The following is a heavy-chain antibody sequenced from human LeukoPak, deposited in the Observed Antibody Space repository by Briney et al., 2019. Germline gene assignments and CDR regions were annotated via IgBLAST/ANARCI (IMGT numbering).Heavy chain of an antibody. J-gene: IGHJ5*02. V-gene: IGHV3-23*01. CDR1: GFTFSNYG. D-gene: IGHD6-13*01. CDR2: VSRFGGTT. CDR3: VKHVGSRWSNNRFDP. Sequence: PGRSLRLSCAASGFTFSNYGMHWVRQAPGKGLEWVSAVSRFGGTTYYADSAKGRFTISRDNSNNTVYLQMNSLRVGDTALYYCVKHVGSRWSNNRFDPWGQGTLVTVS.